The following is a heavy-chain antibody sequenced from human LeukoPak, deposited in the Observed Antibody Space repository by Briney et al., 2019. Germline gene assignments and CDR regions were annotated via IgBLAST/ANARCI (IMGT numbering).Heavy chain of an antibody. CDR1: GYTFTGYY. Sequence: ASVKVSCKASGYTFTGYYMHWVRQAPGQGLEWMGRIIPILGIANYAQKFQGRVTITADKSTSTAYMELSSLRSEDTAVYYCARVSGLTEGGYWGQGTLVTVSS. CDR2: IIPILGIA. J-gene: IGHJ4*02. D-gene: IGHD3-16*01. CDR3: ARVSGLTEGGY. V-gene: IGHV1-69*04.